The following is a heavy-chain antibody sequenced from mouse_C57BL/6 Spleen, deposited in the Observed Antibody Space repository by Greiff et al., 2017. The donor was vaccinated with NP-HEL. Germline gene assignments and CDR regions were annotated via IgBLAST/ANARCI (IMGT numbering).Heavy chain of an antibody. J-gene: IGHJ1*03. CDR2: ISSGGSYT. Sequence: EVNLVESGGDLVKPGGSLKLSCAASGFTFSSYGMSWVRQTPDKRLEWVATISSGGSYTYYPDSVKGRFTISRDNAKNTLYLQMSSLKSEDTAMYYCARPPSHSNYRYFDVWGTGTTVTVSS. CDR3: ARPPSHSNYRYFDV. D-gene: IGHD2-5*01. CDR1: GFTFSSYG. V-gene: IGHV5-6*01.